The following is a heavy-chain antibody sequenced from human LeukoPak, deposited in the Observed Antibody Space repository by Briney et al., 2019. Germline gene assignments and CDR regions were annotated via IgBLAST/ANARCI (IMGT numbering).Heavy chain of an antibody. V-gene: IGHV3-64D*08. D-gene: IGHD6-19*01. J-gene: IGHJ4*01. Sequence: GGSLRPSCSASGFPFSSYPMHWVRQAPGKGLEYVSTISSDGGSTYYADSVKGRFIISRDNSKKTLYLQMSSLRAEDTAAYYCVKDQWYSNGWYIFDYWGQGTLVTVSS. CDR1: GFPFSSYP. CDR2: ISSDGGST. CDR3: VKDQWYSNGWYIFDY.